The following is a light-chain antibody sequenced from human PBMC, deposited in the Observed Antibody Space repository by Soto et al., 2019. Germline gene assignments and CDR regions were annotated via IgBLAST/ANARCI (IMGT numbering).Light chain of an antibody. J-gene: IGLJ1*01. Sequence: QSALTQPASLSGSPGQSITISCTGTSRDVGGFNLVSWYQLHPGKAPKLILYEVTNRPSGVSNRFSGSKSGNTASLTISGLQAEDEADYYCSSYTTSSTPGVFGTGTKLTVL. V-gene: IGLV2-14*01. CDR2: EVT. CDR3: SSYTTSSTPGV. CDR1: SRDVGGFNL.